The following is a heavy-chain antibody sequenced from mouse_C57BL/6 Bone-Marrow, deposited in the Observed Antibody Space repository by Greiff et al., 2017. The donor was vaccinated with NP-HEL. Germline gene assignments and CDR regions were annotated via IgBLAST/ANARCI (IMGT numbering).Heavy chain of an antibody. CDR2: IDPETGGT. CDR1: GYTFTDYE. D-gene: IGHD2-3*01. CDR3: TRGSDGYYVLFAY. V-gene: IGHV1-15*01. J-gene: IGHJ3*01. Sequence: VKLVESGAELVRPGASVTLSCKASGYTFTDYEMHWVKQTPVHGLEWIGAIDPETGGTAYNQKFKGKAILTADKSSSTAYMELRSLTSEDSAVYYCTRGSDGYYVLFAYWGQGTLVTVSA.